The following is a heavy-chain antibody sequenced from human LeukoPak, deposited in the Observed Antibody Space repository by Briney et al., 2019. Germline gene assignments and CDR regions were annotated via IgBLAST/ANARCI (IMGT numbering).Heavy chain of an antibody. Sequence: GGSLRLSCAASGFTFSNYWMSWVRQAPGKGLEWVANIKQAGSEKYYVDSVKGRFTISRDNAKNSLYLQMNSLRAEDTAVYYCAELGITMIGGIWGKGTTVTISS. D-gene: IGHD3-10*02. CDR2: IKQAGSEK. J-gene: IGHJ6*04. CDR1: GFTFSNYW. CDR3: AELGITMIGGI. V-gene: IGHV3-7*01.